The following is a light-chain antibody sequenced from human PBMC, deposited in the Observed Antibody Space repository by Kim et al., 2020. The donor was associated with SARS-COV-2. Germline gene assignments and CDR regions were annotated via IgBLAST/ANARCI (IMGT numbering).Light chain of an antibody. CDR2: GAS. Sequence: EIVMTQSPATLSVSPGEGATLSCRASQSVGSNLAWYQQRPGQAPRLLIYGASTRATGIPARFSGSGSGTEFTLTISRLQPEDFAVYYCQQYSNWPYTFGQGTKLEI. CDR1: QSVGSN. CDR3: QQYSNWPYT. V-gene: IGKV3-15*01. J-gene: IGKJ2*01.